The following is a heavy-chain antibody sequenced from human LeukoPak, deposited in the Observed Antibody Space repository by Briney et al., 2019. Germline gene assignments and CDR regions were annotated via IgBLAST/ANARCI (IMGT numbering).Heavy chain of an antibody. D-gene: IGHD3-9*01. CDR3: ARDGTVTGFFDY. Sequence: PGGSLRLSCAASGFTFSSYAMHWVRQAPGKGLEWVAVISYDGSNKYYADSVKGRFTISRDNSKNTLYLQMNSLRAEDTAVYYCARDGTVTGFFDYWGQGTLVTVSS. CDR2: ISYDGSNK. V-gene: IGHV3-30*14. J-gene: IGHJ4*02. CDR1: GFTFSSYA.